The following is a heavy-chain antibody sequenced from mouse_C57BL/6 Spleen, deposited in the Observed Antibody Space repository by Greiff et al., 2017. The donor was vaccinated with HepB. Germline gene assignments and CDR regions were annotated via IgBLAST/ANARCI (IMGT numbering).Heavy chain of an antibody. Sequence: QVQLQQSGAELVRPGTSVKVSCKASGYAFTNYLIEWVKQRPGQGLEWIGVINPGSGGTNYNEKFKGKATLTADKSSSTAYMQLSSLTSEDSAVYFCARRGVGTGTIWFAYWGQGTLVTVSA. V-gene: IGHV1-54*01. CDR1: GYAFTNYL. CDR3: ARRGVGTGTIWFAY. CDR2: INPGSGGT. J-gene: IGHJ3*01. D-gene: IGHD4-1*01.